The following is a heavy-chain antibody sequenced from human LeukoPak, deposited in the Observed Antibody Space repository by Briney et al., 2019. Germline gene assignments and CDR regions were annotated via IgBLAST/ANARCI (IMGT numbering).Heavy chain of an antibody. V-gene: IGHV4-39*07. J-gene: IGHJ4*01. Sequence: SETLSLTCTISGDSITKKNFFWGWIRQPPGKGLEWIVSMSYSGKIYYNPSLESRVSISIDTSKNQLSLKLNSVTAADTAMYHCARDRDVDDFDYWGRGTLVIVSS. CDR1: GDSITKKNFF. D-gene: IGHD2-15*01. CDR2: MSYSGKI. CDR3: ARDRDVDDFDY.